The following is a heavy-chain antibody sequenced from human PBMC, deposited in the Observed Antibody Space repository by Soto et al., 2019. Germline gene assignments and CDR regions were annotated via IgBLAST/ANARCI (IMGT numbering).Heavy chain of an antibody. Sequence: EVQLLESGGGLVQPGGSLRLSCAASGLTFSSYAMSWVRQAPGKGLEWVSAISGSGGSTYYADSVKGRFTISRDNSKNTLYLQMNSLRAEDTAVYYCAKGMGGVTLQNDYWGQGTLVTVSS. J-gene: IGHJ4*02. V-gene: IGHV3-23*01. D-gene: IGHD3-3*01. CDR1: GLTFSSYA. CDR2: ISGSGGST. CDR3: AKGMGGVTLQNDY.